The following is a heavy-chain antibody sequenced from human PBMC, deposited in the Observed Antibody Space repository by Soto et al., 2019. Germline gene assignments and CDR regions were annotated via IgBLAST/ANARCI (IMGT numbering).Heavy chain of an antibody. CDR3: ARGEYSSSDAFDI. Sequence: GGSLRLSCAASGFTFSSYAMHWVRQAPGKGLEWVAVISYDGSNKYYADSVKGRFTISRDNSKNTLYLQMNSLRAEDTAVYYCARGEYSSSDAFDIWGQATMVTVPS. J-gene: IGHJ3*02. CDR1: GFTFSSYA. V-gene: IGHV3-30-3*01. CDR2: ISYDGSNK. D-gene: IGHD6-6*01.